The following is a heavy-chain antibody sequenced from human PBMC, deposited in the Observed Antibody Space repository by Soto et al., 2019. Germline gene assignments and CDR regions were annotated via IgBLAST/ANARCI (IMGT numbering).Heavy chain of an antibody. CDR2: IYYSGST. V-gene: IGHV4-59*01. J-gene: IGHJ4*02. CDR3: ARDRWATNDY. Sequence: SETLSLTCTVSGGSISSYYWSWIRQPPGKGLEWIGYIYYSGSTNYNPSLKSRVTISVDTSKNQFSLKLSSVTAADTAVYYCARDRWATNDYWGQGTLVTVSS. D-gene: IGHD3-16*01. CDR1: GGSISSYY.